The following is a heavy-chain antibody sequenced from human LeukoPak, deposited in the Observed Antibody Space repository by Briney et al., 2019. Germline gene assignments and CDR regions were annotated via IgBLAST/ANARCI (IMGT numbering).Heavy chain of an antibody. V-gene: IGHV3-9*01. CDR2: ISWNSGSI. CDR1: GFTFDDYA. CDR3: AKDLSHSLGYYAPSGIDY. Sequence: GGSLRLSCAASGFTFDDYAMHWVRQAPGKGLEWVSGISWNSGSIGYADSVKGRFTISRDNAKNSLYLQMNSLRAEDTALYYCAKDLSHSLGYYAPSGIDYWGQGTLVTVSS. J-gene: IGHJ4*02. D-gene: IGHD3-10*01.